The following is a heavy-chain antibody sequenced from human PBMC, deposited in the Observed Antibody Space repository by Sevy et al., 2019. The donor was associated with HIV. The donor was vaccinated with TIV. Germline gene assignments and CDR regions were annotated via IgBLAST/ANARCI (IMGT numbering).Heavy chain of an antibody. CDR1: RFTFSSYD. CDR3: ARENIAVAGFDY. J-gene: IGHJ4*02. D-gene: IGHD6-19*01. CDR2: IGTAGDT. V-gene: IGHV3-13*01. Sequence: GGSLRLSCAASRFTFSSYDMHWVRQATGKGLEWVSAIGTAGDTYYPGSVKGRFTISRENAKNSLYLQMNSLRAGDTAVYYCARENIAVAGFDYWGQGTLVTVSS.